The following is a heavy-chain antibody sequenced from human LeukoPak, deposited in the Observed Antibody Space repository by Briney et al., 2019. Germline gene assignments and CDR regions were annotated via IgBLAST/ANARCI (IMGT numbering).Heavy chain of an antibody. Sequence: ASVKVSCKASGYTFTSYGISWVRQAPGQGLEWMGWISAYNGNTNYAQKLQGRVTMTTDTSTSTAYMELRSLRSDDTAVYYCARDGRYFDWLLPTLEYFQHWGQGTLVTVSS. CDR1: GYTFTSYG. CDR3: ARDGRYFDWLLPTLEYFQH. V-gene: IGHV1-18*01. J-gene: IGHJ1*01. D-gene: IGHD3-9*01. CDR2: ISAYNGNT.